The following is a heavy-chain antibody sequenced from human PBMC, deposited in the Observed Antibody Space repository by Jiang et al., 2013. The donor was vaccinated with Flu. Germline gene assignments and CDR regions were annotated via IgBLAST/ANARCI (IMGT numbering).Heavy chain of an antibody. D-gene: IGHD3-10*01. Sequence: DGSSTSYADSVKGRFTISRDNAKNTLYLQMNSLRAEDTAVYYCARSPIHDGSYYYGSLLFDPWGQGTLVTVSS. CDR3: ARSPIHDGSYYYGSLLFDP. CDR2: DGSST. V-gene: IGHV3-74*01. J-gene: IGHJ5*02.